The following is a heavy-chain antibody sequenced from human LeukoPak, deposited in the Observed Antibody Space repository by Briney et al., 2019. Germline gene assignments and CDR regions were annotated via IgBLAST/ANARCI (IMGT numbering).Heavy chain of an antibody. CDR3: AREEHYYDILTGLRGEYYYGMDV. V-gene: IGHV4-61*05. Sequence: PSETLSLTCTVSGGSISSSSYYWGWIRQPPGKGLEWIGYIYYSGSTNYNPSLKSRVTISVDTSKNQFSLKLSSVTAADTAVYYCAREEHYYDILTGLRGEYYYGMDVWGQGTTVTVSS. J-gene: IGHJ6*02. CDR2: IYYSGST. CDR1: GGSISSSSYY. D-gene: IGHD3-9*01.